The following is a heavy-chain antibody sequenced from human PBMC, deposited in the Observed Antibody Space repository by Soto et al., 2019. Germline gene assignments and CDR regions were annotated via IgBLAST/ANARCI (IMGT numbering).Heavy chain of an antibody. Sequence: QITLKESGPTLVKPTQTLTLTCSFSGFSLSTGGRGVGWIRQPPGKALEWLALIYWNDDERYSPSLKNRLTITKDTSKNQVVLTMTNMDPVDTSTYYCAHRGDGDYPRDNWFDTWGQGTLVTVSS. D-gene: IGHD4-17*01. J-gene: IGHJ5*02. CDR3: AHRGDGDYPRDNWFDT. CDR1: GFSLSTGGRG. V-gene: IGHV2-5*01. CDR2: IYWNDDE.